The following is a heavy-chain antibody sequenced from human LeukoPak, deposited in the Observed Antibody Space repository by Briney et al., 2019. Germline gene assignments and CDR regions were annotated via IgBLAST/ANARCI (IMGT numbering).Heavy chain of an antibody. V-gene: IGHV3-23*01. CDR2: IGGGDVEI. Sequence: GSLRLSCAMSGFTFTNNAMTWVRQAPGKGLEWVSTIGGGDVEIHYADSVKGRFTISRDNSKNTLYLQMNSLRVEDTAVYYCAKDPTAMVTGAFDYWGQGTLVTVSS. J-gene: IGHJ4*02. CDR1: GFTFTNNA. D-gene: IGHD5-18*01. CDR3: AKDPTAMVTGAFDY.